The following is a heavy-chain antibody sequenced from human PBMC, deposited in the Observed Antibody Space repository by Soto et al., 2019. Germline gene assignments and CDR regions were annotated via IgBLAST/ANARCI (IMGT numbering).Heavy chain of an antibody. J-gene: IGHJ3*02. V-gene: IGHV5-51*01. CDR1: GYRFTSHW. CDR2: IYPGDSDT. CDR3: ARVGDYDSSGYYGAFAI. D-gene: IGHD3-22*01. Sequence: GESLKISCKGSGYRFTSHWIGWARQMPGKGLEWMGIIYPGDSDTRYSPSFQGQVTISADKSISTAYLQWSSLKASDTAMYYCARVGDYDSSGYYGAFAIWGQGTLVTVSS.